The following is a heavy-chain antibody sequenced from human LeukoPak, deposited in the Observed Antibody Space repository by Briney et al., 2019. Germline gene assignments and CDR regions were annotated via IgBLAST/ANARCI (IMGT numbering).Heavy chain of an antibody. CDR1: GYTFTGYY. CDR2: INPNSGGK. CDR3: SRDMLGCRVGGNYMDV. Sequence: ASVKVSCKASGYTFTGYYMHWVRQAPGQGLEGMGWINPNSGGKNYVQKFHGRVTMTRDTAINTDYMEVSRLRSYDTSGHYVSRDMLGCRVGGNYMDVWGKGTTVTVSS. J-gene: IGHJ6*03. D-gene: IGHD3-10*02. V-gene: IGHV1-2*02.